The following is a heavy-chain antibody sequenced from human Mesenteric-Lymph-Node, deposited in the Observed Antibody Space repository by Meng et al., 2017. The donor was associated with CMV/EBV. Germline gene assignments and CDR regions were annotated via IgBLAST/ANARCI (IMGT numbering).Heavy chain of an antibody. CDR1: GYSFTRYW. D-gene: IGHD2-21*01. J-gene: IGHJ4*02. CDR3: ARHRDPLLSSPFDF. V-gene: IGHV5-51*01. CDR2: IYPGDSDT. Sequence: KVSCKGLGYSFTRYWIGWVRQMPGKGLEWMGIIYPGDSDTRYSPSFQGQVTISADMSINITYLQWRTLRASDTAMYYCARHRDPLLSSPFDFWGRGTLVTVSS.